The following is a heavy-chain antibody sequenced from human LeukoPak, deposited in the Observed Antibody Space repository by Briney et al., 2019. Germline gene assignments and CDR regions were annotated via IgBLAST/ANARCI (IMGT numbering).Heavy chain of an antibody. CDR1: GYRFTSYW. D-gene: IGHD6-19*01. V-gene: IGHV5-10-1*01. Sequence: RGESLRISCKGSGYRFTSYWISWVRQMPGKGLEWMGRIDPSDSYTNYSPSFQGHVTISADKSINTAYLQWSSLKASDIAMYYCARHSAAVAGDLDYWGQGTLVTVSS. CDR2: IDPSDSYT. CDR3: ARHSAAVAGDLDY. J-gene: IGHJ4*02.